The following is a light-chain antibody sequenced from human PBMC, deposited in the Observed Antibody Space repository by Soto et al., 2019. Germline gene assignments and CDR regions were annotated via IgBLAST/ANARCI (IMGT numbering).Light chain of an antibody. CDR3: QQYNSYSWT. V-gene: IGKV1-5*01. Sequence: DILMTQSPSTLSGSVGDGVTITCRASQTISSWLAWYQQKPGNPPKVLIYGASTLQSGVPSRFGGSRSGTDFTLTITSLQPEDFAAYYCQQYNSYSWTFGQGTKVDTK. CDR2: GAS. CDR1: QTISSW. J-gene: IGKJ1*01.